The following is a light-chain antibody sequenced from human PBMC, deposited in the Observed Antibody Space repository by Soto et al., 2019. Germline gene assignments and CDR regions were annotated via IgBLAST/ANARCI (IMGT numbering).Light chain of an antibody. CDR3: SLYTSSAQVV. CDR2: DVS. V-gene: IGLV2-14*01. CDR1: SSDVGGYNY. Sequence: QSALTQPASVSGSPGQSITISCTGTSSDVGGYNYVSWYQQHPGKAPKLMIYDVSNRPSGVSNRFSGSKSGNTASLTISGLQAEDEADYYCSLYTSSAQVVFGGGTKLTVL. J-gene: IGLJ2*01.